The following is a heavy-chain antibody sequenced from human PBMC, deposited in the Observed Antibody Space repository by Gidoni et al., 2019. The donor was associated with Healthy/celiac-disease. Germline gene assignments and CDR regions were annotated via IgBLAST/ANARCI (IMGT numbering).Heavy chain of an antibody. D-gene: IGHD3-3*01. CDR2: IYTSGST. V-gene: IGHV4-4*07. Sequence: QVQLQESGPGLVKPSETLSLTCTVSGGPISSYYWSWIRQPAGKGLEWIGRIYTSGSTNYNPSLKSRVTMSVDTSKNQFSLKLSSVTAADTAVYYCARDGVVKDYYYYGMDVWGQGTTVTVSS. CDR1: GGPISSYY. CDR3: ARDGVVKDYYYYGMDV. J-gene: IGHJ6*02.